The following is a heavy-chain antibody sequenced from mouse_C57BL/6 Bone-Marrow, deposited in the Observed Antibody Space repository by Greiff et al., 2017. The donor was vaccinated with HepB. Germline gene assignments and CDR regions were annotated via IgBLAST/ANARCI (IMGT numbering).Heavy chain of an antibody. J-gene: IGHJ1*03. CDR1: GFTFSDYY. Sequence: EVMLVESEGGLVQPGSSMKLSCTASGFTFSDYYMAWVRQVPEKGLEWVANINYDGSSTYYLDSLKSRFIISRDNAKNILYLQMSSLKSEDTATYYCARGGSSYPWYFDVWGTGTTVTVSS. CDR2: INYDGSST. V-gene: IGHV5-16*01. CDR3: ARGGSSYPWYFDV. D-gene: IGHD1-1*01.